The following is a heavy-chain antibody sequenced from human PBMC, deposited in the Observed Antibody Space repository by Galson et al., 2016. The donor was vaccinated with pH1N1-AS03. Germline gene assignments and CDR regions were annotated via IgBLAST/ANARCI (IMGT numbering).Heavy chain of an antibody. Sequence: SLRLSCAASGFTFSNAWMSWVRQAPGKGLEWLGRKSDDGTTDYAAPVKGRFTISRDDSLNTASLQMNSLTTEDTAMYYCTTGLIEGDQHLYDYWGQGTLVTVSP. V-gene: IGHV3-15*01. J-gene: IGHJ4*02. CDR3: TTGLIEGDQHLYDY. D-gene: IGHD2-2*01. CDR1: GFTFSNAW. CDR2: KSDDGTT.